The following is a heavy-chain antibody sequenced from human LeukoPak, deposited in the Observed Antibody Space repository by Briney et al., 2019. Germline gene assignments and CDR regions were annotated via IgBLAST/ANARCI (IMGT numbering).Heavy chain of an antibody. J-gene: IGHJ4*02. CDR3: EKDPYGSGNY. CDR1: GFTFNSYA. Sequence: GGSLRLSCAASGFTFNSYAMGWVRQAPGKGLEWVSAISGSGGSTYYADSVKGRFTISRDNSKNTLYLQMNSLRADDTAVYYCEKDPYGSGNYWGQGTLVTVSS. CDR2: ISGSGGST. V-gene: IGHV3-23*01. D-gene: IGHD3-10*01.